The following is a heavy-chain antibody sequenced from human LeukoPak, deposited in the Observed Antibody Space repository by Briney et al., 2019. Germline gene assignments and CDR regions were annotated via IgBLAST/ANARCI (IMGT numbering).Heavy chain of an antibody. CDR3: ATFLGATFFDH. CDR1: GFTLSSYW. CDR2: IKQDGSVK. J-gene: IGHJ4*02. Sequence: GGSLRLSCAASGFTLSSYWMSCVRQAPGMGLQWVANIKQDGSVKTYVDSVKGRFTISRDNAKNSLYLQMNSLRGEDTAVYYCATFLGATFFDHWGQGTLVSVSS. V-gene: IGHV3-7*01. D-gene: IGHD1-26*01.